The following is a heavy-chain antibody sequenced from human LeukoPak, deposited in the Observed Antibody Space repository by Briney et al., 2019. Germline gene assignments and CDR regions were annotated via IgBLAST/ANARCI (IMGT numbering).Heavy chain of an antibody. CDR1: GGSISSYY. CDR2: IYTSGST. CDR3: ARGGQRPLFDY. J-gene: IGHJ4*02. V-gene: IGHV4-4*07. Sequence: ASETLSLTCTVSGGSISSYYWSWIRQPAGKGLEWIGRIYTSGSTNYNPSLKSRVTMSVDTSKNQLSLKLSSVTAADTAVYYCARGGQRPLFDYWGQGTLVTVSS. D-gene: IGHD3-16*01.